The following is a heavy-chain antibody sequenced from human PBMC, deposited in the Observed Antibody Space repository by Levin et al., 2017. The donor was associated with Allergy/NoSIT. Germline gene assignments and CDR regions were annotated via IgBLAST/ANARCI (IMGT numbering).Heavy chain of an antibody. CDR3: AACRIVGATGWFDP. CDR1: GFTFTSSA. V-gene: IGHV1-58*01. D-gene: IGHD1-26*01. Sequence: GASVKVSCKASGFTFTSSAVQWVRQARGQRLEWIGWIVVGSGNTNYAQKFQERVTITRDMSTSTAYMELSSLRSEDTAVYYCAACRIVGATGWFDPWGQGTLVTVSS. J-gene: IGHJ5*02. CDR2: IVVGSGNT.